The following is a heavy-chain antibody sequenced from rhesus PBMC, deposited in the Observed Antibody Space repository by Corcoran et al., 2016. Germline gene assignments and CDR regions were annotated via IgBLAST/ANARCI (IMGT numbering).Heavy chain of an antibody. D-gene: IGHD2-27*01. CDR3: AREREGDCSGIYCYDYGLDS. CDR1: GGSISDSYR. Sequence: QVQLQESGPGVVKPSETLSLTCAVSGGSISDSYRWSWIRQPPGKGLEWIGYIYGSSTSTNYNPSLKSRVTISKDTSKNQFSLKLSSVTAADTAVYYCAREREGDCSGIYCYDYGLDSWGQGVVVTVSS. V-gene: IGHV4S10*01. J-gene: IGHJ6*01. CDR2: IYGSSTST.